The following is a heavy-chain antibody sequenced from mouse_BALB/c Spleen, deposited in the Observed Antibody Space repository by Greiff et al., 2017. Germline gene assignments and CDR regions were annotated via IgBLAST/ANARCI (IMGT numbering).Heavy chain of an antibody. D-gene: IGHD2-1*01. CDR3: ARKAHDGNYAMDY. J-gene: IGHJ4*01. CDR1: GFPLSRFS. V-gene: IGHV2-6-4*01. CDR2: IWGGGST. Sequence: VQRVESGPGLVAPSQSLSITRTVFGFPLSRFSVHWVRQPPGKGPEWLGMIWGGGSTDYKSALKSRLSISKDNSKIQVFLKMNSLQTDDTAMYYCARKAHDGNYAMDYWGQGTSVTVSS.